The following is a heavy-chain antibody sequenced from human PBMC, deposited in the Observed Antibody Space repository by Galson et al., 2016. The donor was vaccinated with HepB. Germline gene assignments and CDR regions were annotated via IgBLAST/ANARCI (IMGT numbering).Heavy chain of an antibody. Sequence: SLRLSCAVSGSIFSGYWMSWVRQAPGEGLEWVANINPDGSQKYYVDSVRGRLTISRDNAKNSLFLYMNNVRADDTALYYCARGRYCSGGGCYQDYWGQGTLVTVSS. D-gene: IGHD2-15*01. CDR2: INPDGSQK. CDR1: GSIFSGYW. V-gene: IGHV3-7*03. J-gene: IGHJ4*02. CDR3: ARGRYCSGGGCYQDY.